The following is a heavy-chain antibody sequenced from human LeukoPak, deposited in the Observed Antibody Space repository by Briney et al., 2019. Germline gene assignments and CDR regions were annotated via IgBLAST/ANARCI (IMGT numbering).Heavy chain of an antibody. CDR3: AKDARRINMIGVVTKRAGYFDY. Sequence: GSLRLSCAASGFTFSSYGMHWVRQAPGKGLEWVAFIRYDGSNKYYADSVKGRFTISRDNSKNTLYLQMNSLRAEDTAVYYCAKDARRINMIGVVTKRAGYFDYWGQGTLVTVSS. CDR2: IRYDGSNK. V-gene: IGHV3-30*02. J-gene: IGHJ4*02. D-gene: IGHD3-22*01. CDR1: GFTFSSYG.